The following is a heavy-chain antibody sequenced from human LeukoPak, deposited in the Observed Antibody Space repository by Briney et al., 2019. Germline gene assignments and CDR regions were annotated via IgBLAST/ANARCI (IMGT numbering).Heavy chain of an antibody. D-gene: IGHD5-18*01. CDR1: GGSISSGGYS. CDR2: IYHSGST. CDR3: ARWAERGGYSYGLYYFDY. Sequence: SQTLSLTCAVSGGSISSGGYSWSWIRQPPGKGLEWIGYIYHSGSTYYNPSLKSRVTISVDTSKNQFSLKLSSVTAADTAVYYCARWAERGGYSYGLYYFDYWGQGTLVTVSS. J-gene: IGHJ4*02. V-gene: IGHV4-30-2*05.